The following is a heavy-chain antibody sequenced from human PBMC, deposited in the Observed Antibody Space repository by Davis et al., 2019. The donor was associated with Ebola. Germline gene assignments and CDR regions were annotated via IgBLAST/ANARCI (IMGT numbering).Heavy chain of an antibody. CDR2: IKSKSQGGTT. Sequence: PCAASGFILPNAWVSWVRQAPGEGLEWVGLIKSKSQGGTTEYSAPVKDRFTISRDDSKNTLFLQMHGLKTEDTAVYYRATRLECTKGEDPGYYYMNVWGKGTTVTVSS. CDR1: GFILPNAW. CDR3: ATRLECTKGEDPGYYYMNV. J-gene: IGHJ6*03. D-gene: IGHD2-8*01. V-gene: IGHV3-15*01.